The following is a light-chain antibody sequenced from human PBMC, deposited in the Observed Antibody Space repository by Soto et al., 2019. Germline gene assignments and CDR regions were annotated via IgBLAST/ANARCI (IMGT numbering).Light chain of an antibody. CDR1: QRISSN. Sequence: EIVMTQSPATLSVSPGERATLSCRASQRISSNLAWYQHKTGQAPRLLIYAASTRATGIPARFSGSGSETEFTLTISSLQSEDFAVYYCQQHISWPLTFGGGTKVDI. V-gene: IGKV3-15*01. CDR2: AAS. CDR3: QQHISWPLT. J-gene: IGKJ4*01.